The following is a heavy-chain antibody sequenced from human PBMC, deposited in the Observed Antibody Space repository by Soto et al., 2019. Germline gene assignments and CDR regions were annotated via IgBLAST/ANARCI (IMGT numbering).Heavy chain of an antibody. Sequence: GGSLRLSCAASGFNFNSYTINWVRQAPGKRLEWLSSISSSGYIFSTDSVRGRFTISRDNSKNTLYLQMNSLRAEDTAVYYCAKDSFQTYYDFWSGPDYWGQGTLVTVSS. J-gene: IGHJ4*02. V-gene: IGHV3-21*04. D-gene: IGHD3-3*01. CDR2: ISSSGYI. CDR3: AKDSFQTYYDFWSGPDY. CDR1: GFNFNSYT.